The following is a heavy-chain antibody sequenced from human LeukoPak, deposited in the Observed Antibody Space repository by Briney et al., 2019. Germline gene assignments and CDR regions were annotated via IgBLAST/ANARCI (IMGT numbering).Heavy chain of an antibody. D-gene: IGHD2-2*01. Sequence: SVKVSCKASGGTFSSYAISWVRQAPGQGLEWMGRIIPILGIANYAQKFQGRVTITADKSTSTAYMELSSLGSEDTAVYYCARTYCSSTSCYAGADYWGQGTLVTVSS. CDR3: ARTYCSSTSCYAGADY. CDR2: IIPILGIA. CDR1: GGTFSSYA. V-gene: IGHV1-69*04. J-gene: IGHJ4*02.